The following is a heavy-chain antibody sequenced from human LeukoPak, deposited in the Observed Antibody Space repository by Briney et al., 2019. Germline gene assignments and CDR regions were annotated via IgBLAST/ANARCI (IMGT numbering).Heavy chain of an antibody. CDR2: IIPIFGTA. CDR1: GVTFSSYA. D-gene: IGHD6-19*01. J-gene: IGHJ4*02. Sequence: SLKVSCKASGVTFSSYAISWVRQAAGQRLEWMGGIIPIFGTANYPQKFQGRVTITADESTSTAYMELSSLRSEDTAVYYCARDRIAVAGNSDFDYWGQGTLVTVSS. CDR3: ARDRIAVAGNSDFDY. V-gene: IGHV1-69*01.